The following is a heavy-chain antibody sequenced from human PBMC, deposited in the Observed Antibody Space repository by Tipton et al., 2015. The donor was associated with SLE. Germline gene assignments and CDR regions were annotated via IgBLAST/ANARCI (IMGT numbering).Heavy chain of an antibody. J-gene: IGHJ6*02. CDR2: IKPYSGGR. V-gene: IGHV1-2*06. D-gene: IGHD3-10*01. CDR3: AREVYSGSYYYYYGMDV. Sequence: QLVQSGPEVKKPGASVKVSCKASGYTFSDYHLHWIRQVPGQGLEWMGRIKPYSGGRQYAQKFQDRVTMTRDTSINTAYMELSRLRSDDTAVYYCAREVYSGSYYYYYGMDVWDQGP. CDR1: GYTFSDYH.